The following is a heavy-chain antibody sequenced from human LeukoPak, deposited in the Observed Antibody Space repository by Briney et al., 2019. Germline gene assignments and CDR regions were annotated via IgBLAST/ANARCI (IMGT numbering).Heavy chain of an antibody. D-gene: IGHD6-19*01. CDR3: ARDRSSGWYEYYFDY. V-gene: IGHV4-4*07. J-gene: IGHJ4*02. Sequence: SETLSLTCTVSGGSISSYYRSWIRQPAGKGLEWIGHIYTSGSTNYNPSLKSRVTMSVDTSKNQFSLKLSSVTAADTAVYYCARDRSSGWYEYYFDYWGQGTLVTVSS. CDR1: GGSISSYY. CDR2: IYTSGST.